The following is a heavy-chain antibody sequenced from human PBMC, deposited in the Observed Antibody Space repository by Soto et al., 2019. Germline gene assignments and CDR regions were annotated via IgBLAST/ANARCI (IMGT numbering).Heavy chain of an antibody. J-gene: IGHJ4*02. CDR1: GGSLSGYY. CDR3: ARHHVRGRTIAGAAEF. V-gene: IGHV4-34*01. CDR2: FNHSGDT. Sequence: QVQLQQRGAGLLKPSETLSLTCAVYGGSLSGYYWSWIRQHPGKALEWIGEFNHSGDTNYNPSLKSRVSISADTSKNQVFLNLSSVTAADTAMYYCARHHVRGRTIAGAAEFWGQGTLVTVSS. D-gene: IGHD1-26*01.